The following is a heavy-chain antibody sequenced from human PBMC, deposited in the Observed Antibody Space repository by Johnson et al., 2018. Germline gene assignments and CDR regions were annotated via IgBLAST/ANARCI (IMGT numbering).Heavy chain of an antibody. CDR3: AKDVSSSGWSGYYYGMDV. D-gene: IGHD6-19*01. Sequence: VQLVESGGGLVQPGRSLRLSCAASGFPFDDYAMHWVRQAPGKGLEWVSGISWNSGSIGYADSVKGRFTISRDNAKNSLYLQMNSLRAEETALDYCAKDVSSSGWSGYYYGMDVWGQGTTVTVS. CDR1: GFPFDDYA. V-gene: IGHV3-9*01. J-gene: IGHJ6*02. CDR2: ISWNSGSI.